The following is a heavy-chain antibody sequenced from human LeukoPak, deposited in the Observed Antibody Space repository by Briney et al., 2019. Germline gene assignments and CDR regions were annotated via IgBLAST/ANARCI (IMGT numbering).Heavy chain of an antibody. V-gene: IGHV3-33*06. J-gene: IGHJ4*02. D-gene: IGHD3-22*01. CDR3: AKYDNSGRAGGY. CDR2: IWYDGSNQ. CDR1: GFTFSNYG. Sequence: GGSLRLSCAASGFTFSNYGMHWVRQAPGKGLECVAVIWYDGSNQYYADSVKGRFTISRDNSKNTLYLQMNSLRAEDTAMYYCAKYDNSGRAGGYWGQGTLVTVSS.